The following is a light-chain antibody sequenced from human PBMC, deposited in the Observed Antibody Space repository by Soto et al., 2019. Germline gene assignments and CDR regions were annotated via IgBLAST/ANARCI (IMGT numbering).Light chain of an antibody. CDR1: QGISTL. J-gene: IGKJ4*01. CDR3: QQFYDYPLT. V-gene: IGKV1D-13*01. CDR2: DAS. Sequence: AIQLTQSPSSLSASVGDRVTITCRASQGISTLFAWYQQHPGRPPKLLIYDASTLESGVPSRFIGSGSGTDFTLTISSLQPEDFATYYCQQFYDYPLTFGGGTKVEIK.